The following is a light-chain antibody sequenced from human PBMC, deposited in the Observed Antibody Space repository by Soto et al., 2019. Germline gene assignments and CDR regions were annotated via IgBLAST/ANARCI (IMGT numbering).Light chain of an antibody. Sequence: DIQMTQSPSSVTASVGDRVTITCRASQDIITWSAWYQQKPGKAPNLLIYTASNLQSGVPSRFSGSGSGTHFTLTISSLQPEDFGTYYCQQTDSFPITFGQGTRLEIK. CDR2: TAS. CDR1: QDIITW. J-gene: IGKJ5*01. V-gene: IGKV1-12*01. CDR3: QQTDSFPIT.